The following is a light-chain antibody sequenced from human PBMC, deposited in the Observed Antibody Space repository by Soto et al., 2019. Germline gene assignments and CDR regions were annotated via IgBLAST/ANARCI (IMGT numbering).Light chain of an antibody. CDR2: LEGSGSY. J-gene: IGLJ3*02. CDR3: ETWDSSYKV. Sequence: QLVLTQSSSASASLGSSVKLTCTLSSGHSSYIIAWHQQQPGKAPRFLMKLEGSGSYNEGSGVPDRFSGSSSGADRYLTISNLQFEDEADYYCETWDSSYKVFGGGTKLTVL. CDR1: SGHSSYI. V-gene: IGLV4-60*02.